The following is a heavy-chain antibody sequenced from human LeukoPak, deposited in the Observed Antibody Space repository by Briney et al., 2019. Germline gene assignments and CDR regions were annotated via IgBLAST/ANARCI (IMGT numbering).Heavy chain of an antibody. V-gene: IGHV4-39*01. CDR2: IYYSGST. CDR1: GVSISSSTYY. D-gene: IGHD5-12*01. CDR3: SRHNAGYHFHQDY. Sequence: SETLSLTCTVSGVSISSSTYYWGWIRQPPGKGLEWIGSIYYSGSTYYNPSLKSRVTISVDTSKTQFSLKLRSVTAADTALYYCSRHNAGYHFHQDYWGQGTLVTVSS. J-gene: IGHJ4*02.